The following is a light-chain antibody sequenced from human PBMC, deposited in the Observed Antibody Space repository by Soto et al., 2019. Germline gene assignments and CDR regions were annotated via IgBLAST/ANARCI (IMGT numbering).Light chain of an antibody. Sequence: QSVLTQPASVSGSPGQSITISCTGTSSDVGDYNYVSWYQQHPGKAPKLIIYEVSNRASGVFHRFSGSKSGNTASLAISGLQPEDEADYYCSSYGSTDTLFAFGTGTKVTVL. V-gene: IGLV2-14*01. CDR1: SSDVGDYNY. J-gene: IGLJ1*01. CDR3: SSYGSTDTLFA. CDR2: EVS.